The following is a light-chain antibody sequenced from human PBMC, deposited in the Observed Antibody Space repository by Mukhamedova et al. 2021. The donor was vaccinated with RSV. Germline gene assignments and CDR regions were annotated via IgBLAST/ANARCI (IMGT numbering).Light chain of an antibody. Sequence: YQQRPGQAPVLVIYGENNRPSGTPDRFSGSMSGNTASLTFTGAQAEDEAAYFCYSWDSSGNRRGFFGTWTMVTVL. J-gene: IGLJ1*01. CDR3: YSWDSSGNRRGF. V-gene: IGLV3-19*01. CDR2: GEN.